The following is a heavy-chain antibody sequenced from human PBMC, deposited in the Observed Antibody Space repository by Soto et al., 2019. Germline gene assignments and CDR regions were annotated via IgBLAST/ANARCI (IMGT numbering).Heavy chain of an antibody. V-gene: IGHV3-30*19. Sequence: QVQLVESGGGVVQSGRSLRLSCVTSGFTFTDFGMHWVRQAPGKGLEWVAVISYDGSKTYYADSVQGRFTISRDSSKKTVYLQMNSLRDEDTAVYYCTRDADTNGHYSLFDYWGQGTLVTVSS. CDR2: ISYDGSKT. D-gene: IGHD2-8*01. CDR3: TRDADTNGHYSLFDY. J-gene: IGHJ4*02. CDR1: GFTFTDFG.